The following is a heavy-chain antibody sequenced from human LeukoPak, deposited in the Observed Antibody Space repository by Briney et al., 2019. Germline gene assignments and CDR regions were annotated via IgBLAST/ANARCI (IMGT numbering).Heavy chain of an antibody. J-gene: IGHJ4*02. D-gene: IGHD2-15*01. CDR1: GFTFSSYS. CDR2: ISSSSSYI. Sequence: PGGSLRLSCAASGFTFSSYSMNWVRQAPGKGLEWVSSISSSSSYIYYADSVKGRFTISRDNAKNSLYLQMNSLRAEDTAVYYWARDVSGLYYFDYWGQGTLVTVSS. V-gene: IGHV3-21*01. CDR3: ARDVSGLYYFDY.